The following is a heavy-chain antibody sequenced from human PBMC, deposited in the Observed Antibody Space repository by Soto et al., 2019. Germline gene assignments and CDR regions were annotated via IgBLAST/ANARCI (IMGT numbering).Heavy chain of an antibody. CDR2: IFDSGTT. D-gene: IGHD2-8*02. CDR1: GGSITSTNHD. V-gene: IGHV4-31*02. J-gene: IGHJ4*02. Sequence: QVQLEQSGPGLVKPSQTLSLTCNISGGSITSTNHDWSWIRQSPREGLEWIGYIFDSGTTHYNPSFKGRVTTLGDTSQSQFSLTMHSVTVADSAVYYCAREVSGTGAFDYWGRGTLVTVSS. CDR3: AREVSGTGAFDY.